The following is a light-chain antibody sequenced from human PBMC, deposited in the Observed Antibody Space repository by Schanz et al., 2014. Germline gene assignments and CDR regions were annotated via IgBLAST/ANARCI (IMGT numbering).Light chain of an antibody. CDR2: EVN. CDR3: SSFGGSNNPPWV. Sequence: QSALTQPASVSGSPGQSITISCTGTSSDVGGYNYVSWYQQHPGKAPKLMIYEVNKRPSGVPDRFSGSKSGNTASLTVSGLQAEDEADYYCSSFGGSNNPPWVFGGGTKLTVL. CDR1: SSDVGGYNY. J-gene: IGLJ3*02. V-gene: IGLV2-8*01.